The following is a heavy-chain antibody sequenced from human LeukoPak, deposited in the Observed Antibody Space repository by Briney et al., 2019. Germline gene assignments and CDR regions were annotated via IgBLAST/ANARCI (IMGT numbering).Heavy chain of an antibody. D-gene: IGHD2-2*01. V-gene: IGHV1-2*02. CDR1: GYTFTGYY. J-gene: IGHJ5*02. CDR2: INPNSGGT. Sequence: ASVKVSCKASGYTFTGYYMHWVRQAPGQGLEWMGWINPNSGGTNYAQKFQGRVTMTRDTSISTAYMELSRLRSDDTAVYYCARGYWSSSCSFAPWSEATLVTVSS. CDR3: ARGYWSSSCSFAP.